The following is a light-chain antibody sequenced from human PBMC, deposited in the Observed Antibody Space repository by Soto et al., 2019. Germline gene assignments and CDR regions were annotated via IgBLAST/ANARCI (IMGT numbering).Light chain of an antibody. CDR2: GDT. V-gene: IGLV1-40*01. Sequence: QSVLTQPPSVSGAPGQRVTISCAGSSSDIGGGYDVHWHQHLPGSVPKLLIYGDTNRPSGVPDRFSGSKSGTSASLAITGLQAEDEADYYCQSYDSSLSGHVVFGGGTQLTVL. CDR1: SSDIGGGYD. CDR3: QSYDSSLSGHVV. J-gene: IGLJ2*01.